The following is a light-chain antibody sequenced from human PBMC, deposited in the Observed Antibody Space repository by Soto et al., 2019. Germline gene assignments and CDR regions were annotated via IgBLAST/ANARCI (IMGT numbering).Light chain of an antibody. V-gene: IGKV1-27*01. CDR1: QGISNY. CDR2: AAS. CDR3: QKDNSAPPFT. Sequence: DIQMTQSPSSLSASVGDRVTITCRASQGISNYLAWYQQKPGKVPKLLIYAASTLQSGVPSRFSGRGSGTDFTLTISSLQPEDVATYYCQKDNSAPPFTFGPGTKVYIK. J-gene: IGKJ3*01.